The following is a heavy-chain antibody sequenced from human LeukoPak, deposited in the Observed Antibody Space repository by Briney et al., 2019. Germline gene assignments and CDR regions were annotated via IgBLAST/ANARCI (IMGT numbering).Heavy chain of an antibody. CDR3: AREGGFYRPLDY. J-gene: IGHJ4*02. D-gene: IGHD6-25*01. V-gene: IGHV4-4*02. Sequence: SETLSLTCGVSGVSVSSTNWWTWIRQPPGKGLEWIGEVHLDGRTNFNPSLKSRLTMSVDLSESHVSLKLTSVTAADTAVYYCAREGGFYRPLDYSGQGTLVTVSS. CDR1: GVSVSSTNW. CDR2: VHLDGRT.